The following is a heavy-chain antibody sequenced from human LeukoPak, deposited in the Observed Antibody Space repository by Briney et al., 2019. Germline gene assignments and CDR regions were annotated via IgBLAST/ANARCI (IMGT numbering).Heavy chain of an antibody. CDR2: ITVGNGNT. D-gene: IGHD1/OR15-1a*01. Sequence: GASVRLSCTASGYTFTNYAIHWVRQAPGQRLEWISWITVGNGNTKYAQKFQDRVTITRDTSANTAYMELSSLRSEDTAVYYCARDLKQFGGGLDYWGQGTLVTVSS. CDR3: ARDLKQFGGGLDY. V-gene: IGHV1-3*01. J-gene: IGHJ4*02. CDR1: GYTFTNYA.